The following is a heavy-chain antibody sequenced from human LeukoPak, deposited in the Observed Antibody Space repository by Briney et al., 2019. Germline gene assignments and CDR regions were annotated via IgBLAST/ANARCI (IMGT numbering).Heavy chain of an antibody. J-gene: IGHJ5*02. CDR2: IWYDGSNK. D-gene: IGHD1-14*01. Sequence: GGSLRLSCAASGFTFSSYGMHWVRQAPGKGLEWVSFIWYDGSNKYYADSVKGRFTISRDNSKNTLYLQMNSLRAEDTAVYYCARGEPDLWGQGTLVTVSS. V-gene: IGHV3-33*01. CDR1: GFTFSSYG. CDR3: ARGEPDL.